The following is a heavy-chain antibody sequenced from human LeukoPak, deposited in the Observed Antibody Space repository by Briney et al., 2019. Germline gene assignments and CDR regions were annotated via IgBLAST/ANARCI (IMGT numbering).Heavy chain of an antibody. CDR3: ARVSAAGPRSFQH. D-gene: IGHD6-13*01. V-gene: IGHV1-2*02. CDR2: INPNSGDT. CDR1: RYTFTDYY. Sequence: GASVKVSCKASRYTFTDYYMHWVRQAPGQGLEWMGWINPNSGDTNYAQIFEGRVTMTRDTSSSTAYLELSRLRSDDTAVYYCARVSAAGPRSFQHWGQGTLVTVSS. J-gene: IGHJ1*01.